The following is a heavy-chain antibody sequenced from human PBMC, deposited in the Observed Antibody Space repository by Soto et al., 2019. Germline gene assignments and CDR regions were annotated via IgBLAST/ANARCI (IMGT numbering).Heavy chain of an antibody. Sequence: QVQLVQSGAEVNKPGTSVKVSCKASGGTFSSYAISWVRQAPGQGLEWMGGIIPLFGTANYAQKFQGRVTITADESTSTAYRELSSLRSEDTAVYYCARASYYYDSSGYLDYYYGMDVWGQGTTVTVSS. CDR1: GGTFSSYA. CDR2: IIPLFGTA. J-gene: IGHJ6*02. D-gene: IGHD3-22*01. CDR3: ARASYYYDSSGYLDYYYGMDV. V-gene: IGHV1-69*01.